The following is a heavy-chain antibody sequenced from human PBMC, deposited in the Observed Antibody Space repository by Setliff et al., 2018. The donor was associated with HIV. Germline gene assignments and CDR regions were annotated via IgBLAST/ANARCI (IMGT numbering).Heavy chain of an antibody. CDR2: FSVPGTT. CDR1: GGSITSADYY. V-gene: IGHV4-61*02. Sequence: PSETLSLTCTVSGGSITSADYYWTWIRQPAGKGLEWIGRFSVPGTTNYGPPFKSRLTIWVDMSKNQFSLKLTSVTAADTAAYYCARRKGGYGLDVWGQGTTVTVSS. CDR3: ARRKGGYGLDV. D-gene: IGHD3-16*01. J-gene: IGHJ6*02.